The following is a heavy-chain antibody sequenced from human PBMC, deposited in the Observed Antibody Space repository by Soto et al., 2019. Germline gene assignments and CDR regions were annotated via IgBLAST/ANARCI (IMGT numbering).Heavy chain of an antibody. CDR1: GYTFTSYD. J-gene: IGHJ5*02. V-gene: IGHV1-8*01. Sequence: ASVKVSYKASGYTFTSYDINWVRQATGQGLEWMGWMNPNSGNTGYAQKFQGRVTMTRNTSISTAYMELSSLRSEDTAVYYCARAIGRGYDFWGDLFSSFAPWGQGTLVTGSS. CDR2: MNPNSGNT. CDR3: ARAIGRGYDFWGDLFSSFAP. D-gene: IGHD3-3*01.